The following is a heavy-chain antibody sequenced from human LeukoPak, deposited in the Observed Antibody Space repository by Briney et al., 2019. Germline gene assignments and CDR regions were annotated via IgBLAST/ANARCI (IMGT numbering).Heavy chain of an antibody. Sequence: GGSLRLSCAASGFTFSSYGMHWVRQAPGKGLEWVAFIRYDGSNKYYADSVKGRFTISRDNSKNTLYLQMNSLRAEDTAVYYCARDASAGYCSGGSCYSGVPFDIWGQGTMVTVSS. CDR2: IRYDGSNK. V-gene: IGHV3-30*02. D-gene: IGHD2-15*01. CDR1: GFTFSSYG. CDR3: ARDASAGYCSGGSCYSGVPFDI. J-gene: IGHJ3*02.